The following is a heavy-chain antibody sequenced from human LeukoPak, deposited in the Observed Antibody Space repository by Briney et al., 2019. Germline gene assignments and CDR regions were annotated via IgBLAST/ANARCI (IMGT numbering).Heavy chain of an antibody. V-gene: IGHV3-30*18. CDR3: AKNTYSSSWSYYFDY. J-gene: IGHJ4*02. Sequence: PGRSLRLSCAASGFTFSSYGMHWVRQAPGKGLEWVAVISYDGSNKYYADSVKGRFTISRDNSKNTLYLQMNSLRAEDTAVYYCAKNTYSSSWSYYFDYWAREPWSPSPQ. CDR1: GFTFSSYG. D-gene: IGHD6-13*01. CDR2: ISYDGSNK.